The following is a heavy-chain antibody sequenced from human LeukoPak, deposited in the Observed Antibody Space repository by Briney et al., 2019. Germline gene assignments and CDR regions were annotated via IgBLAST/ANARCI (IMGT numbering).Heavy chain of an antibody. Sequence: PGESLKISCKGSGYSFSAYWIGRVRPMPRKGLEWMGIIYPGDSDTRYSPSLQGQVTISADKSISTAYLQWSSLKASDTAMYYCARIGFNYGYFDYWGRGTLVTVSS. J-gene: IGHJ4*02. CDR2: IYPGDSDT. CDR3: ARIGFNYGYFDY. CDR1: GYSFSAYW. D-gene: IGHD5-18*01. V-gene: IGHV5-51*01.